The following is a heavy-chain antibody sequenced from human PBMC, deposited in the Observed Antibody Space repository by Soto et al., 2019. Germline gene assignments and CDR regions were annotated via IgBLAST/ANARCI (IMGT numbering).Heavy chain of an antibody. CDR3: ASGCTNGVCPRLVDFYYGMDV. CDR1: TFTFSTYT. CDR2: ISDTGDYI. Sequence: EVQLVVSGGGLVRPGGSLRLSCAASTFTFSTYTMNWVRQAPGMGLEWLSSISDTGDYIYYADSVNGRFTISRDNARKSLSLQMNSLRGEDTAIYYCASGCTNGVCPRLVDFYYGMDVWGQGTTVTVSS. J-gene: IGHJ6*02. V-gene: IGHV3-21*01. D-gene: IGHD2-8*01.